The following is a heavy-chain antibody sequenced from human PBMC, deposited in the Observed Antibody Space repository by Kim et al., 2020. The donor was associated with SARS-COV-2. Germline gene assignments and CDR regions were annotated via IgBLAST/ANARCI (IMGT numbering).Heavy chain of an antibody. CDR1: GYTFTSYA. CDR3: ARDKQQLVQEGYFQH. J-gene: IGHJ1*01. CDR2: INAGNGNT. Sequence: ASVKVSCKASGYTFTSYAMHWVRQAPGQRLEWMGWINAGNGNTKYSQKFQGRVTITRDTSASTAYMELSSLRSEDTAVYYCARDKQQLVQEGYFQHWGQGTLVTVSS. D-gene: IGHD6-13*01. V-gene: IGHV1-3*01.